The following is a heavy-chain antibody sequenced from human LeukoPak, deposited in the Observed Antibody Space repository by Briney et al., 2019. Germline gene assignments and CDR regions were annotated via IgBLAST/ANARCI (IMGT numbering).Heavy chain of an antibody. CDR3: ASGVYSSGWYLDY. J-gene: IGHJ4*02. CDR2: IWHDGSHK. Sequence: GGSLRLSCAASAFPFSSYGMHWVRQAPGKGLEWVAVIWHDGSHKYYADSVTGQFTISRDNSKNTLYLQMNSLRAEDTAIYYCASGVYSSGWYLDYWGQGTLVTVSS. D-gene: IGHD6-19*01. CDR1: AFPFSSYG. V-gene: IGHV3-33*01.